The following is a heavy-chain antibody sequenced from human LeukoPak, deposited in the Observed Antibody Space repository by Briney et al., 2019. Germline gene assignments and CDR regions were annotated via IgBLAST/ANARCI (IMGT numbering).Heavy chain of an antibody. CDR1: GGPISSSNW. J-gene: IGHJ5*02. CDR3: ARHFRRIAAAGTMVSWFDP. CDR2: IYHSGST. D-gene: IGHD6-13*01. Sequence: SGTLSLTCAVSGGPISSSNWWSWVRQPPGKGLEWIGEIYHSGSTNYNPSLKSRVTISVDTSKNQFSLKLSSVTAADTAVYYCARHFRRIAAAGTMVSWFDPWGQGTLVTVSS. V-gene: IGHV4-4*02.